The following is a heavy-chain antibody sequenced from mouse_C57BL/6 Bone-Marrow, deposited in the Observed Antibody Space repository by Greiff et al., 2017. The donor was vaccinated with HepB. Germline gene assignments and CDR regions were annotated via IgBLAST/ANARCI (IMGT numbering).Heavy chain of an antibody. CDR3: TTAQATSYAVDY. J-gene: IGHJ4*01. Sequence: VQLQQSGAELVRPGASVKLSCTASGFNITDDYMHWVKQRPEQGLEWIGWIDPENGDTEYASKFKGKATITADTSSNTAYLQLSSLTSEDAAVYYCTTAQATSYAVDYWGQGTSVTVSS. CDR1: GFNITDDY. CDR2: IDPENGDT. V-gene: IGHV14-4*01. D-gene: IGHD3-2*02.